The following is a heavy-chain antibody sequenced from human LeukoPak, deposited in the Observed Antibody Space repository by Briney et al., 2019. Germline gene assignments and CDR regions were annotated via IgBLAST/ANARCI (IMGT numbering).Heavy chain of an antibody. V-gene: IGHV4-4*02. Sequence: SGTLSLTCAVSGGSISSSNWWSWVRQPPGRGLEWIGEIHHSGSTNYNPSLKSRVTISVDKSKNEFSLELSSVTAADTAVYYCARRTQYASSISPDYYYAMDVWGQGTTVTVSS. D-gene: IGHD2-2*01. CDR3: ARRTQYASSISPDYYYAMDV. J-gene: IGHJ6*02. CDR1: GGSISSSNW. CDR2: IHHSGST.